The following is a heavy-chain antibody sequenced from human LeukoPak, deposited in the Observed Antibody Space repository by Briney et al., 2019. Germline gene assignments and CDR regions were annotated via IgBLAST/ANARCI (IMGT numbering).Heavy chain of an antibody. CDR3: AKNGDRGAYCSGGSCYPYYYYYMDV. CDR1: GFTFSNYW. D-gene: IGHD2-15*01. V-gene: IGHV3-7*03. Sequence: GGSLRLSCAASGFTFSNYWMSWVRQAPGKGLEWVANIRNDGSDKYYVDSVKGRFTISRDNAKNSLYLQMNSLRAEDTAIYYCAKNGDRGAYCSGGSCYPYYYYYMDVWGKGTTVTISS. J-gene: IGHJ6*03. CDR2: IRNDGSDK.